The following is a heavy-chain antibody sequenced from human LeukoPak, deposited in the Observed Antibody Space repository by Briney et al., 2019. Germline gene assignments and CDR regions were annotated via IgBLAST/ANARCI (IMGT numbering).Heavy chain of an antibody. CDR3: ARGGGRYCSSASCHLDY. Sequence: SETLSLTCAVYGESFSGYYWSWIRQPPGKGLEWIGEINHSGSTNYHPSLKSRVTISVDTSKNQFSLKLSSVTAADTAVYYCARGGGRYCSSASCHLDYWGQGTLVTVSS. CDR1: GESFSGYY. V-gene: IGHV4-34*01. CDR2: INHSGST. J-gene: IGHJ4*02. D-gene: IGHD2-2*01.